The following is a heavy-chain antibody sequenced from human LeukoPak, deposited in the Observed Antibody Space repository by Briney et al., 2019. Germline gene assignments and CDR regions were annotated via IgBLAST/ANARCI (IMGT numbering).Heavy chain of an antibody. CDR2: INTNTGNP. CDR3: ARGVAWAAAGTRDYYYMDV. D-gene: IGHD6-13*01. J-gene: IGHJ6*03. Sequence: ASVKVSCKASGYTFTSYAMNWVRQAPGQGLEWMGWINTNTGNPTYAQGFTGRFVFSLDTSVSTAYLQISSLKAEDTAVYYCARGVAWAAAGTRDYYYMDVWGKGTTVTVSS. V-gene: IGHV7-4-1*02. CDR1: GYTFTSYA.